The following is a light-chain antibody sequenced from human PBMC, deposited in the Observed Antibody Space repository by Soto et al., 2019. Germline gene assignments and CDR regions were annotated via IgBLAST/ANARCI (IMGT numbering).Light chain of an antibody. J-gene: IGKJ2*01. V-gene: IGKV1-39*01. Sequence: DIQVTQSPSSLSASVGDTVTISCRTSQTINTYLNWYQQQPGRAPKLLIFAASTLLSGVPSRFTGSGSGTDFTLTITGLQPEDFATYFCQQGSSPPYTFDPGTQL. CDR3: QQGSSPPYT. CDR2: AAS. CDR1: QTINTY.